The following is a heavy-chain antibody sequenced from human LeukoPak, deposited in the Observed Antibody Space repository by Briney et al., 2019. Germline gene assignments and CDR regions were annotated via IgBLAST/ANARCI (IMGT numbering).Heavy chain of an antibody. V-gene: IGHV3-23*01. CDR3: AKDRDRIAGLIYFDY. Sequence: PGGSLRLSCAASGFTFSSYAMSWVRQAPGKGLEWVSAISGSGGSTYCADSVKGRFTISRDNSKNTLYLQMNSLRAEDTAVYYCAKDRDRIAGLIYFDYWGQGTLVTVSS. CDR2: ISGSGGST. CDR1: GFTFSSYA. J-gene: IGHJ4*02. D-gene: IGHD6-13*01.